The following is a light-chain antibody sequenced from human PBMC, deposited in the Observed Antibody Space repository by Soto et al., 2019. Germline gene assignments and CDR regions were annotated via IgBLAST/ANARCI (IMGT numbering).Light chain of an antibody. CDR2: DAS. CDR3: QQRTNWPPWT. V-gene: IGKV3-11*01. CDR1: QGSSNY. J-gene: IGKJ1*01. Sequence: EVMLTRSPATLSVSPGEGVTLSCRASQGSSNYLTWYQQKPGQAPRLLIYDASKRAAGIPARCSGSGSGTDFTLTISSLVPEDFAVYYCQQRTNWPPWTFGQGTKVDIK.